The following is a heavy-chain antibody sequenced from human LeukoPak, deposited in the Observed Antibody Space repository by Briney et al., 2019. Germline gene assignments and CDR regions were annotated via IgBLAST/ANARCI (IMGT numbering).Heavy chain of an antibody. Sequence: PVGSLRLSCAASGFIFSNYWMHWVRQAPGKGLVWVSRINSDGITSTYADSVKGRFTISRDNAKNTLYLQMNSLGAEDTAVYYCARETAVSGGVFFDYWGQGTLVTVS. V-gene: IGHV3-74*01. CDR2: INSDGITS. CDR1: GFIFSNYW. D-gene: IGHD1-14*01. J-gene: IGHJ4*02. CDR3: ARETAVSGGVFFDY.